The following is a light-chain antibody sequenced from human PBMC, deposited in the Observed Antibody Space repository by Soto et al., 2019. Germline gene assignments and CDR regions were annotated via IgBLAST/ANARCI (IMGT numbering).Light chain of an antibody. Sequence: DIQMTQSPSTLSASVGDRVTITCRASQSNSSWLAWYQQKPGKAPKLLIYDASSLESGVPSRFSGSGSGTEFTLTISSLQPDDFATYYCQQYNSYPTTFGQGTKVEIK. CDR2: DAS. CDR3: QQYNSYPTT. CDR1: QSNSSW. J-gene: IGKJ1*01. V-gene: IGKV1-5*01.